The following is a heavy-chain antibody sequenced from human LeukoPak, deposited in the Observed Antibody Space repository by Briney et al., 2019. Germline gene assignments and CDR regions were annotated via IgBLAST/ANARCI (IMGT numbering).Heavy chain of an antibody. D-gene: IGHD6-13*01. CDR3: AREGMGSSWYLDV. J-gene: IGHJ6*03. V-gene: IGHV3-21*01. CDR1: GFTFDDYG. CDR2: ISGSSRYI. Sequence: GGSLRLSCAASGFTFDDYGMSWVRQAPGKGLEWVSSISGSSRYIYYADSVKGRFTISRDNAKNSLYLQMDSLRAEDTAVYYCAREGMGSSWYLDVWGKGTTVTVSS.